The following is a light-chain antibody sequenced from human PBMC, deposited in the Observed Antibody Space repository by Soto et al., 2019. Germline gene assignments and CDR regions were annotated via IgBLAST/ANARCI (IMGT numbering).Light chain of an antibody. V-gene: IGLV2-14*01. CDR2: DVS. CDR1: SSDVVGYNY. J-gene: IGLJ1*01. Sequence: QSVLTQPASVSGSPGQSITISCTGTSSDVVGYNYVSWYQQHPGKAPKLMIYDVSNRPSGVSNRFSGSKSGNTASLTISGLQAEDEADYYCSSYTSSSPAIVFGTGTKVTVL. CDR3: SSYTSSSPAIV.